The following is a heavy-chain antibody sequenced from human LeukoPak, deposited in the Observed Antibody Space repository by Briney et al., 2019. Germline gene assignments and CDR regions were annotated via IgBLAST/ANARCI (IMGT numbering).Heavy chain of an antibody. D-gene: IGHD1-26*01. CDR1: GFTFSSYS. J-gene: IGHJ4*02. V-gene: IGHV3-48*02. CDR2: ITASGTAM. CDR3: ASSGSYRFDY. Sequence: GGSLRLSCAASGFTFSSYSMNWVRQAPGKGLEWVSHITASGTAMFYADSVKGRFTISRDNAKNSLYLQMNSLKDEDTAVYYCASSGSYRFDYWGQGTLVTVSS.